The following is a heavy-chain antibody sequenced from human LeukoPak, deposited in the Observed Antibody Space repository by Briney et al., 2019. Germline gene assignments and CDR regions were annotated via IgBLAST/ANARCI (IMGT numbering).Heavy chain of an antibody. D-gene: IGHD3-22*01. Sequence: GAPVKVSCKASGYTFTGYYMQWVRQAPGQGLELRGWINPNSGGTNYAQKFQGRVTMTRDTSISTVYMELSRLRSDDTAVYYCARTYYDSSGYRYWGQGTLVTVSS. CDR3: ARTYYDSSGYRY. CDR2: INPNSGGT. J-gene: IGHJ4*02. V-gene: IGHV1-2*02. CDR1: GYTFTGYY.